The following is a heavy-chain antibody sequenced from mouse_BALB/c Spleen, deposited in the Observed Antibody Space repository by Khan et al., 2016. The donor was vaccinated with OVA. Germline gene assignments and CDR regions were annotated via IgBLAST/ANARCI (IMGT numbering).Heavy chain of an antibody. J-gene: IGHJ4*01. CDR3: ARHEEYYGSSYKYAMDY. V-gene: IGHV1-62-2*01. CDR2: FYPGSGSI. Sequence: VQLQQSGAELVKPGASVKLSCKASGYTFTEYIIHWVKQRSGQGLEWIGWFYPGSGSIKYNEKFKDKATLTADKSSSTVYMELSRLTSEDSAVYFCARHEEYYGSSYKYAMDYWGQGTSVTVSS. D-gene: IGHD1-1*01. CDR1: GYTFTEYI.